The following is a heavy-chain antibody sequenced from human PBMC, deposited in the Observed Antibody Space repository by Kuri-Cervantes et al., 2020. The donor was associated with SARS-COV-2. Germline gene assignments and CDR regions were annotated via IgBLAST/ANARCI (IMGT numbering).Heavy chain of an antibody. D-gene: IGHD6-13*01. Sequence: SETLSLTCAVYGGSFSGYKWNWICQSPGKGLEWIGEINHSGSTNYNPSLKSRVTISVDTSKNQFSLKLSSVTAADTAVYYCARARIAAAFVDYWGQGTLVTVSS. CDR1: GGSFSGYK. V-gene: IGHV4-34*01. J-gene: IGHJ4*02. CDR2: INHSGST. CDR3: ARARIAAAFVDY.